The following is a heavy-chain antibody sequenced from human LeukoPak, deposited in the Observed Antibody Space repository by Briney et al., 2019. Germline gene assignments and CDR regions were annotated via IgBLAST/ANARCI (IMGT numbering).Heavy chain of an antibody. CDR1: GFTVSSNY. J-gene: IGHJ4*02. Sequence: GGSLRLSSAASGFTVSSNYMSWVRQAPGKGLEWVSVIYSGGSTYYADSVKGRFTISRDDAKNTLYLQMNSLRAEDTAVYYCARETEYYGSGSYYIGYWGQGTLVTVSS. V-gene: IGHV3-53*01. CDR3: ARETEYYGSGSYYIGY. D-gene: IGHD3-10*01. CDR2: IYSGGST.